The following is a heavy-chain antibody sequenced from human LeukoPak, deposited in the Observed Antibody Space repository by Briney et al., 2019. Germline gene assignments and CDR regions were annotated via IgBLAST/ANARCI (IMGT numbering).Heavy chain of an antibody. CDR1: GGSFSGYY. J-gene: IGHJ3*02. D-gene: IGHD3-3*01. CDR3: ASLYDFWSGYDDAFDI. CDR2: INHSGST. V-gene: IGHV4-34*01. Sequence: SETLSLTCAVYGGSFSGYYWSWIRQPPGKGLEWTGEINHSGSTNYNPSLKSRVTISVDTSKNQFSLKLSSVTAADTAVYYCASLYDFWSGYDDAFDIWGQGTMVTVSS.